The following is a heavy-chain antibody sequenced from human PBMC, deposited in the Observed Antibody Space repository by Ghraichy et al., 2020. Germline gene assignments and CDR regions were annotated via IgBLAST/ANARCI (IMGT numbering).Heavy chain of an antibody. CDR3: ARATWFGEGYGMDV. V-gene: IGHV4-4*02. D-gene: IGHD3-10*01. CDR1: GGSISSNNW. J-gene: IGHJ6*02. Sequence: SDTLSLTCVVSGGSISSNNWWTWVRQPPGKGLEWIGEIYHSGSTNYNPSLKSRVTISVDKSRNHFSLKLSSVTAAETAVYFCARATWFGEGYGMDVWGQGTTVTVSS. CDR2: IYHSGST.